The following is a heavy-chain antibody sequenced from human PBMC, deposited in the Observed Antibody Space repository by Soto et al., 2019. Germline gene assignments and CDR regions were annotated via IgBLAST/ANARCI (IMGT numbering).Heavy chain of an antibody. CDR3: AREGRSSLQQLVPRRYYYYGMDV. CDR2: ISSSGSTI. D-gene: IGHD6-13*01. J-gene: IGHJ6*02. CDR1: GFTSSSYE. V-gene: IGHV3-48*03. Sequence: PGGSLRLSCAASGFTSSSYEMNWVRQAPGKGLEWVSYISSSGSTIYYADSVKGRFTISRDNAKNSLYLQMNSLRAEDTAVYYCAREGRSSLQQLVPRRYYYYGMDVWGQGTTVTVSS.